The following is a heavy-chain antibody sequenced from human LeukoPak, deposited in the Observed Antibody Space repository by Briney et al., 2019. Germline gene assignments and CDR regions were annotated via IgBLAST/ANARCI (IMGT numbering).Heavy chain of an antibody. D-gene: IGHD3-22*01. CDR2: IYYTGST. V-gene: IGHV4-59*01. J-gene: IGHJ5*02. Sequence: SETLSLTCTVSGGSISNYYWSWIRQPPGKGLEWIAYIYYTGSTNYNPSLKSRVTISVDTSKNQFSLKLSSVTAADTAVYYCARDRGGYYDSSVPRSNWFDPWGQGTLVTVSS. CDR3: ARDRGGYYDSSVPRSNWFDP. CDR1: GGSISNYY.